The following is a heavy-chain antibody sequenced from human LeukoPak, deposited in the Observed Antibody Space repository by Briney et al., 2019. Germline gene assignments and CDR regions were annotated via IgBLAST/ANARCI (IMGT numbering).Heavy chain of an antibody. CDR1: GGSISSSSYY. V-gene: IGHV4-39*01. J-gene: IGHJ6*03. Sequence: SETLSLTCTVSGGSISSSSYYWGWIRQPPGKGLEWIGSIYYSGSTYYNPSLKSRVTISVDTSKNQFSLKLSSVTAADTAVYYYARRPYGDYSYYYYYMDVWGKGTTVTVSS. CDR3: ARRPYGDYSYYYYYMDV. D-gene: IGHD4-17*01. CDR2: IYYSGST.